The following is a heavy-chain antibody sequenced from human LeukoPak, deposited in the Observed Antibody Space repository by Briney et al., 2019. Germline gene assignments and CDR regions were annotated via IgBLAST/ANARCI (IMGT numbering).Heavy chain of an antibody. CDR2: INPSGGST. CDR3: AREGIAAAGTDY. D-gene: IGHD6-13*01. Sequence: ASVKVSCKASGGTFSSYAISWVRQAPGQGLEWMGIINPSGGSTSYAQKFQGRVTMTRDTSTSTVYMELSSLRSEDTAVYYCAREGIAAAGTDYWGQGTLVTVSS. V-gene: IGHV1-46*01. CDR1: GGTFSSYA. J-gene: IGHJ4*02.